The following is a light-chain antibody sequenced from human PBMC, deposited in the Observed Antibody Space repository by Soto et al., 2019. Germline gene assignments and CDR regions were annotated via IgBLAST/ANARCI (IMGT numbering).Light chain of an antibody. Sequence: DIRMTQSPSSLSASVGDRVTITCRASQGFSSYLAWYQQKPGKVPKLLIYATSTLQSGVPSRFSGSTSGTDFTLTISSLQPEDVATYYCQKYDGAPWTFGQGTKVEIK. J-gene: IGKJ1*01. V-gene: IGKV1-27*01. CDR3: QKYDGAPWT. CDR2: ATS. CDR1: QGFSSY.